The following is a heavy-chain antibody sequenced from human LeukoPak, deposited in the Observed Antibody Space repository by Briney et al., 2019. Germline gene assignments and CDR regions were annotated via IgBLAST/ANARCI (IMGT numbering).Heavy chain of an antibody. Sequence: SETLSLTRTVSGASINNYYWTWIRQPPGKGLEWIGYSGNTNYNPSLKGRVTISIDTSKNQFSLKLTSVTAADTAIYYCARDTNWFDPWGLGTLVTVSS. V-gene: IGHV4-59*01. CDR1: GASINNYY. D-gene: IGHD1-1*01. J-gene: IGHJ5*02. CDR2: SGNT. CDR3: ARDTNWFDP.